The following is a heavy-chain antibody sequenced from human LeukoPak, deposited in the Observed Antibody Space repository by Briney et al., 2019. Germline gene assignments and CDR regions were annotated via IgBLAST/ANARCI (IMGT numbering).Heavy chain of an antibody. V-gene: IGHV4-38-2*02. D-gene: IGHD3-22*01. J-gene: IGHJ4*02. CDR3: ARDNALTYYYDSSGLGS. CDR1: GYSISSGYY. CDR2: IYHSGST. Sequence: SETLSLTCTVSGYSISSGYYWGWIRQPPGKGLEWIGSIYHSGSTYYNPSLKSRVTISVDTSKNQFSLKLSSVTAADTAVYYCARDNALTYYYDSSGLGSWGQGTLVTVSS.